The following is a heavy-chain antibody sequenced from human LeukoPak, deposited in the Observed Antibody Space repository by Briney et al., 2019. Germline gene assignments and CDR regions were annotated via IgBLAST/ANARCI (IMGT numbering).Heavy chain of an antibody. Sequence: GGSLRLSCAASGFTLSKAWMIWLRQAPEEGLEWVARIKTKPEGGTTDYAAPVKGRFTISRDDTTNTLFLQIHSLMTTDTAVYYCTSSGSRWDYFDYWGQGTLATVSS. D-gene: IGHD4-23*01. J-gene: IGHJ4*02. CDR2: IKTKPEGGTT. V-gene: IGHV3-15*05. CDR1: GFTLSKAW. CDR3: TSSGSRWDYFDY.